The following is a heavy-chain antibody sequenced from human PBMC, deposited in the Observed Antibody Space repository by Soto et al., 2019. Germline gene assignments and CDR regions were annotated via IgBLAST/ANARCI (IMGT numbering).Heavy chain of an antibody. CDR2: INPNSGGT. J-gene: IGHJ6*02. CDR3: ARVGGVRGIVENYYYYYGMDV. V-gene: IGHV1-2*02. D-gene: IGHD1-26*01. CDR1: GYTFTGYY. Sequence: ASVKVSCKASGYTFTGYYMHWVRQAPGQGLEWMGWINPNSGGTNYAQKFQGRVTMTRDTSISTAYMELSRLRSDDTAVYYCARVGGVRGIVENYYYYYGMDVWGQGTTVTVSS.